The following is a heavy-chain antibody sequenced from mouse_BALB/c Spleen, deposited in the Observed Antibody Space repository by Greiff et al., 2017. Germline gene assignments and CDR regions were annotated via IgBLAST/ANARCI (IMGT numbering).Heavy chain of an antibody. D-gene: IGHD4-1*01. CDR1: GFTFSSFG. CDR3: ATNWDYAMDY. J-gene: IGHJ4*01. CDR2: ISSGSSTI. V-gene: IGHV5-17*02. Sequence: EVQLVESGGGLVQPGGSRKLSCAASGFTFSSFGMHWVRQAPEKGLEWVAYISSGSSTIYYADTVKGRFTISRDNPKNTLFLQMTSLRSEDTAMYYCATNWDYAMDYWGQGTSVTVSS.